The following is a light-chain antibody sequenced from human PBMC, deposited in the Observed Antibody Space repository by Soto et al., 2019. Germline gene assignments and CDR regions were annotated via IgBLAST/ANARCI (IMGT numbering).Light chain of an antibody. Sequence: VLPQSPDTLSLSPGDRATLSCRASQSVRSTFLAWYQQKPGQAHRLLIYGASNRAAGIPERFSGSASGTEFTLTIRRLEPDDSAVYYCQQYHDSPMNTFGQGTKLQIK. CDR1: QSVRSTF. CDR2: GAS. J-gene: IGKJ2*01. CDR3: QQYHDSPMNT. V-gene: IGKV3-20*01.